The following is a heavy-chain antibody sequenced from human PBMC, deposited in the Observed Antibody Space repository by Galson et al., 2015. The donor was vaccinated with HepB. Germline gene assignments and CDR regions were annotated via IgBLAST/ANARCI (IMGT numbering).Heavy chain of an antibody. D-gene: IGHD6-19*01. J-gene: IGHJ4*02. Sequence: SLRLSCAASGFTFSSCAMGWVRQAPGKGLEWVSGITDSGDKIFYADSVKGRFTVSRDNSKNTLYLQMNSLTAEDTAVYYCAKDVTRSAWLDFDYWGQGTLVTVSS. CDR3: AKDVTRSAWLDFDY. CDR1: GFTFSSCA. V-gene: IGHV3-23*01. CDR2: ITDSGDKI.